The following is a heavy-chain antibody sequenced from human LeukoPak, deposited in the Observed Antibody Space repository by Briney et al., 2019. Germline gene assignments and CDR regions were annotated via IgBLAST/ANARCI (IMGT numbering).Heavy chain of an antibody. V-gene: IGHV3-23*01. CDR3: AKGMAVAATGYFQH. CDR1: GFTFSSYG. CDR2: ISGSGGST. Sequence: GGTLRLSCAASGFTFSSYGMSWVRQAPGKGLEWVSAISGSGGSTYYADSVKGRFTISRDNSKNTLYLQMNSLRAEDTAVYYCAKGMAVAATGYFQHWGQGTLVTVSS. D-gene: IGHD2-15*01. J-gene: IGHJ1*01.